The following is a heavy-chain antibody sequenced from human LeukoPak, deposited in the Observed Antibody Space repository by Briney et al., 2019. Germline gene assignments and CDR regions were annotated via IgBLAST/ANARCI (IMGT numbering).Heavy chain of an antibody. V-gene: IGHV3-64*01. D-gene: IGHD3-22*01. CDR1: GFTFSSYA. Sequence: GGSLRLSCAASGFTFSSYAMHWVRQAPGKGLEYVSAISSNGGSTYYANSVKGRFTISRDNSKNTLYLQMGSLRAEDMAVYYCAKAGVGGYYYGDYWGQGTLVTVSS. J-gene: IGHJ4*02. CDR3: AKAGVGGYYYGDY. CDR2: ISSNGGST.